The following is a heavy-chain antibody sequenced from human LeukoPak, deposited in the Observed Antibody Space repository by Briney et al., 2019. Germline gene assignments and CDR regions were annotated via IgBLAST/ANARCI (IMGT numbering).Heavy chain of an antibody. V-gene: IGHV4-4*07. J-gene: IGHJ5*02. Sequence: SETPSLTSIDPGGSTSSYYWCWSSPTLREGQQPNRRIYTSGSTNYIPSLKSRVTMSVDTSKSRFSLKLSSVTAADTAVYYCARDYDGSGYDWFDPWGQGTLVTVSS. CDR3: ARDYDGSGYDWFDP. CDR1: GGSTSSYY. D-gene: IGHD3-22*01. CDR2: IYTSGST.